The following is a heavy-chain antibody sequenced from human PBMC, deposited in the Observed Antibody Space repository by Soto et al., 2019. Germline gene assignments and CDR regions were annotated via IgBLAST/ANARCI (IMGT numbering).Heavy chain of an antibody. CDR3: ARETGTTLDY. D-gene: IGHD1-7*01. J-gene: IGHJ4*02. V-gene: IGHV6-1*01. CDR2: TYYRSKWYN. Sequence: SQTLSLPCAISGDSVSSNSAAWNWIRQSPSRGLEWLGRTYYRSKWYNDYAVSLKSRITINPDTSKNQCSLKLNSVTPEDTAGYYCARETGTTLDYWGQGTLVTVSS. CDR1: GDSVSSNSAA.